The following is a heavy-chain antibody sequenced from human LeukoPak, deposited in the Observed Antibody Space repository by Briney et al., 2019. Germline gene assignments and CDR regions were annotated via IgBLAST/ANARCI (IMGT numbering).Heavy chain of an antibody. J-gene: IGHJ3*02. Sequence: ASVKVSCKASGYAFTDYHVCWVRQAPGQGLEWMGWINIKSGGTKSAQKFQGRVTMTRDTSISTAYMELSSLSSDDTAVYYCARTSQDDYSWGLMGDAFDIWGHGTMVAVSS. D-gene: IGHD4-11*01. CDR1: GYAFTDYH. CDR2: INIKSGGT. CDR3: ARTSQDDYSWGLMGDAFDI. V-gene: IGHV1-2*02.